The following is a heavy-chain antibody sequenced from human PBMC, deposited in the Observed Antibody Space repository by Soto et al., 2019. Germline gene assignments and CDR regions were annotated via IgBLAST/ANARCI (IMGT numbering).Heavy chain of an antibody. CDR3: AKDGGYCSSTSCYTGELDV. CDR1: GFSFSSYG. D-gene: IGHD2-2*02. CDR2: ISYDGSNK. V-gene: IGHV3-30*18. J-gene: IGHJ6*02. Sequence: QVQLVESGGGVVQPGRSLRLSCAASGFSFSSYGMHWVRQAPGKGLEWVAVISYDGSNKYYVDSVKGRFTISRDNSKNTLYLQMNSLRGEDTAVYYCAKDGGYCSSTSCYTGELDVWGQGPTVTVSS.